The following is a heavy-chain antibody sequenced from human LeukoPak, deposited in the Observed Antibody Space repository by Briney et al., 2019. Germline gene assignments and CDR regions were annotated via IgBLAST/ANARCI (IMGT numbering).Heavy chain of an antibody. D-gene: IGHD1-26*01. CDR3: AREVGSTGRALDI. V-gene: IGHV4-4*07. CDR1: GGSISSYY. Sequence: SETLSLTCTVSGGSISSYYWSWIRQPAGKGLELIGRIYPSGSTNYNPSLKSRVTMSVDTSKHQFSLNLTSVTAADTAVYYCAREVGSTGRALDIWGQGTMVTVSS. CDR2: IYPSGST. J-gene: IGHJ3*02.